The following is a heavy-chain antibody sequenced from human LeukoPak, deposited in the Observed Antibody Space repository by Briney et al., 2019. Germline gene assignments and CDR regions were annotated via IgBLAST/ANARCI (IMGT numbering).Heavy chain of an antibody. Sequence: GGSLRLSCSASGFTYTDYSMSWVRQVPGKGLEWVSGLGRTGEYKYYADSVKGRFTISRDNAKNSLSLQMNSLRAEDTAVYYCVRDGGVSGYDLLDYWGRGTLVTVSS. CDR1: GFTYTDYS. D-gene: IGHD5-12*01. V-gene: IGHV3-11*06. J-gene: IGHJ4*02. CDR3: VRDGGVSGYDLLDY. CDR2: LGRTGEYK.